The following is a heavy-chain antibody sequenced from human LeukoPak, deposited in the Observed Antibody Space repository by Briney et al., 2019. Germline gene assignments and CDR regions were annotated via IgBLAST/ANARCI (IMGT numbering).Heavy chain of an antibody. J-gene: IGHJ4*02. CDR3: ARDSITMIVVVPDY. D-gene: IGHD3-22*01. CDR2: ISAYNGNT. V-gene: IGHV1-18*01. CDR1: GYTFTSYG. Sequence: GASVKVSCKASGYTFTSYGISWVRQAPGQGLEWMGWISAYNGNTNYAQKLQGRVTMTTDTSTSTAYMELRSLRSDDTAVYYCARDSITMIVVVPDYWGQGTLVTVSS.